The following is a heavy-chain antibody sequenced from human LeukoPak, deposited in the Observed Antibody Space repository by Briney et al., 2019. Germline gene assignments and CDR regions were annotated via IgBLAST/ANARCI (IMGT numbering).Heavy chain of an antibody. V-gene: IGHV3-53*01. Sequence: QPGGSLRLSCAASGFTVSSNYMNWVRQAPGRGLEWVSVIYSGGNTYYADSVKGRFTISRDNSKNTLYLQMNSLRAEDTAVYCCARGPVDGYSYGFLDYWGQGTLVTVSS. D-gene: IGHD5-18*01. CDR1: GFTVSSNY. J-gene: IGHJ4*02. CDR3: ARGPVDGYSYGFLDY. CDR2: IYSGGNT.